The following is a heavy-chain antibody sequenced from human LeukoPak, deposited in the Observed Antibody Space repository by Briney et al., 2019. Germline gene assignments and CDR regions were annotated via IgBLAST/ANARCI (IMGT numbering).Heavy chain of an antibody. CDR2: ISNDGGGT. CDR3: AKGSSGYFADL. Sequence: GGSLRLSCAASGFTFSSYAMIWVRQAPGKGLEWVSAISNDGGGTQYADFVEGRFTISRDNSKNTLFLQMSSLRAEDTALYYCAKGSSGYFADLWGQGTLVTVSS. D-gene: IGHD3-22*01. J-gene: IGHJ5*02. V-gene: IGHV3-23*01. CDR1: GFTFSSYA.